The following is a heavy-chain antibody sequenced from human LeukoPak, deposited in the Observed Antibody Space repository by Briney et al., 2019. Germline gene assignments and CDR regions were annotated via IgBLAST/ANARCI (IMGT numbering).Heavy chain of an antibody. Sequence: GGSLRLSCAASGFTFSGNALSWVRQAPGKGLEWVSVIGTSVSDTYYAGSVKGRFTISRDNSKNTVYLQLNSLRAEDTAVYYCAKRVAAPGRTYYFDYWGQGTLVIVSS. D-gene: IGHD6-13*01. CDR3: AKRVAAPGRTYYFDY. V-gene: IGHV3-23*01. CDR2: IGTSVSDT. CDR1: GFTFSGNA. J-gene: IGHJ4*02.